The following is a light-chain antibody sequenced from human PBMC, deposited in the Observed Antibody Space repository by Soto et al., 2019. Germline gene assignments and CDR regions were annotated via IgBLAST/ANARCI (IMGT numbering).Light chain of an antibody. CDR3: LQTYSLPVA. CDR1: QSIGSH. Sequence: DIQVTQSPSSLSASVGDRITITCRASQSIGSHLNWYQQKPGTAPNLLISGASSLQGGVPSRFSSSGAGTDFTLTISTLQPEDFATYYCLQTYSLPVAFGGGTKVEVK. V-gene: IGKV1-39*01. J-gene: IGKJ4*01. CDR2: GAS.